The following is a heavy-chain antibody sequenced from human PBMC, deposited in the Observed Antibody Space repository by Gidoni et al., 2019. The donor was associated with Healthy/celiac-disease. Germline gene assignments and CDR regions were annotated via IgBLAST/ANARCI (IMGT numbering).Heavy chain of an antibody. CDR1: GYTFTSSG. CDR3: ARLYGDYEGAPPYYYYGMDV. J-gene: IGHJ6*02. D-gene: IGHD4-17*01. Sequence: QVQLVQSGAEVKKPGASVKVSCKASGYTFTSSGISWVRQAPGQGLEWMGWISAYNGNTNYAQKLQGRVTMTTDTSTSTAYMELRSLRSDDTAVYYCARLYGDYEGAPPYYYYGMDVWGQGTTVTVSS. CDR2: ISAYNGNT. V-gene: IGHV1-18*01.